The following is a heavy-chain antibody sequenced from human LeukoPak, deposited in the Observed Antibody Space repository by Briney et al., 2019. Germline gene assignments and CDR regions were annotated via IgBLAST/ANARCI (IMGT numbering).Heavy chain of an antibody. J-gene: IGHJ4*02. Sequence: ASETLSLTCSVSVGSIRGYYWSWVRQPPGKGLEWIGYIFYSGTTTYSPSLKSRATLSLDTSKNQFSLNLSSVTAADTAVYYCARVLSYGDYYFDYWGQGTLVTVSS. CDR3: ARVLSYGDYYFDY. CDR2: IFYSGTT. V-gene: IGHV4-59*12. CDR1: VGSIRGYY. D-gene: IGHD4-17*01.